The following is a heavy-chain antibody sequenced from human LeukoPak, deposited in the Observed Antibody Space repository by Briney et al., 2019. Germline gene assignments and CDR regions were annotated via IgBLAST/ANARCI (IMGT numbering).Heavy chain of an antibody. J-gene: IGHJ5*02. D-gene: IGHD3-3*01. CDR2: IYTSGST. CDR1: GGSISSGSYY. Sequence: SQTLSLTCTVSGGSISSGSYYWSWIRQPAGKGLEWIGRIYTSGSTNYNPSLKSRVTISVDTSKNQFSLKLSSVTAADTAVYYCARDLYYDFWSGWRFDPWGQGTLVTVSS. V-gene: IGHV4-61*02. CDR3: ARDLYYDFWSGWRFDP.